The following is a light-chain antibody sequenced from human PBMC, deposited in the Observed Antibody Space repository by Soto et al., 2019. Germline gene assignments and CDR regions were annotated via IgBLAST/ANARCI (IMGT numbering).Light chain of an antibody. CDR3: QQYDKWPPVT. CDR2: GTS. CDR1: QSVSSN. J-gene: IGKJ4*01. Sequence: EIVRTQSPATLSVSPGERATLSCRASQSVSSNLAWYQQKPGQAPRLLMYGTSTRATGIPARFSGSGSGTEFTLTLSSLQSEDFAVYYCQQYDKWPPVTFGGGTKVEIK. V-gene: IGKV3-15*01.